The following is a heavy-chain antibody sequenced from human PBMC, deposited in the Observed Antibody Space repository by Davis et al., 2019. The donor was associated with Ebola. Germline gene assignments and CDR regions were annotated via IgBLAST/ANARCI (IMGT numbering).Heavy chain of an antibody. CDR2: MNPHNGDT. J-gene: IGHJ4*02. CDR3: ARLCSSSCLNDY. V-gene: IGHV1-2*06. CDR1: GYTFTGYH. D-gene: IGHD6-13*01. Sequence: AASVKVSCKASGYTFTGYHMHWVRQAPGQGLEWMGRMNPHNGDTNYAQNFQGRVTMTRDTSISTAYMELSRLRYDDTAVYYCARLCSSSCLNDYWGQGTLVTVSS.